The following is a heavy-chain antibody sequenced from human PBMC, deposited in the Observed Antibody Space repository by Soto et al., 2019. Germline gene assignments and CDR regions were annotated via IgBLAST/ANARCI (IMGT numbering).Heavy chain of an antibody. CDR2: INPNGGST. CDR1: GYIFTNFY. J-gene: IGHJ4*02. CDR3: TRGLASVDY. Sequence: QVQLVQPGAEVKKPGASVKFSCKASGYIFTNFYIHWVRQAPGQGLEWIGIINPNGGSTNYAQNSQGRVTMTRDTSTSTVYMDLSSLRSEDTAVYYCTRGLASVDYWGQGTLITVSS. V-gene: IGHV1-46*03. D-gene: IGHD6-6*01.